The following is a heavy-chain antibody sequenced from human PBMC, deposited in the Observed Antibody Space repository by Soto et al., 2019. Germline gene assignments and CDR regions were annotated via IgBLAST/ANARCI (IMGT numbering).Heavy chain of an antibody. Sequence: KLGGSLRLSCAASGFTFSNAWMNWVRQAPGKGLEWVGRIKSKTDGGTTDYAAPVKGRFTISRDDSKNTLYLQMNSLKTEDTAVYYCTTKPRVFFWSRRTGAFDIWGQGTMVTVSS. J-gene: IGHJ3*02. CDR3: TTKPRVFFWSRRTGAFDI. V-gene: IGHV3-15*07. CDR1: GFTFSNAW. D-gene: IGHD3-3*01. CDR2: IKSKTDGGTT.